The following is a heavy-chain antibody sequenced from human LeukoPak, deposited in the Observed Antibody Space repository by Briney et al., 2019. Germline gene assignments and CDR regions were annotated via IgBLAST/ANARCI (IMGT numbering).Heavy chain of an antibody. D-gene: IGHD5-12*01. CDR3: ARDPGYSGYGPFDY. CDR2: INAGNGNT. CDR1: GYTFTSYA. Sequence: ASVKVSCKASGYTFTSYAMHWVRQAPGQRLEWMGWINAGNGNTKYSQKFQGRVTITRDTSASTAYTELSSLRSEDTAVYYCARDPGYSGYGPFDYWGQGTLVTVSS. J-gene: IGHJ4*02. V-gene: IGHV1-3*01.